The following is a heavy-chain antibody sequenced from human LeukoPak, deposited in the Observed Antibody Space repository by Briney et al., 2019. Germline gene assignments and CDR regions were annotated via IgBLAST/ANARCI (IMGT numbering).Heavy chain of an antibody. V-gene: IGHV3-23*01. J-gene: IGHJ4*02. CDR3: AKDRRGYSYGYPLNLPDY. CDR1: GLTFSNYA. CDR2: ISGSGGST. Sequence: PGGSLRLSCAASGLTFSNYAMSWVRQAPGKGLEWVSAISGSGGSTYYADSVKGRFTISRDNSKNTLYLQMNSLRPEDTAVYYCAKDRRGYSYGYPLNLPDYWGQGTLVTVSS. D-gene: IGHD5-18*01.